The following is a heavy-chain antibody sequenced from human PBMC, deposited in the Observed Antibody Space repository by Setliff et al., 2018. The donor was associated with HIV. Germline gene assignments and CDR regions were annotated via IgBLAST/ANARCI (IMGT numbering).Heavy chain of an antibody. CDR2: IYYNGHT. J-gene: IGHJ4*02. Sequence: SETLSLTCTVSGGSITSSNSYWGWIRQSPGKGLEWIGSIYYNGHTSYNPSLQSRVTISVDRSQNQFSLRLRSVTATDTAVYYCARHSPSDYWGQGTLVTVSS. CDR1: GGSITSSNSY. V-gene: IGHV4-39*01. CDR3: ARHSPSDY.